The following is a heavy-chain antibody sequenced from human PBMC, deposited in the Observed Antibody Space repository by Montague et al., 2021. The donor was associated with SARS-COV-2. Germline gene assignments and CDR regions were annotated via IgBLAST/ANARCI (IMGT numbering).Heavy chain of an antibody. V-gene: IGHV4-39*01. Sequence: SETLSLTCTVSGASISSRSYYWGWIRQPPGKGLEWIGFKYYSGSTYYNPTLKSRVTISVDTSKNQFSLKLSSVTAADTAVYYCARVRYYGSGTSLGMDVWGRGTTVTVSS. CDR1: GASISSRSYY. J-gene: IGHJ6*02. CDR3: ARVRYYGSGTSLGMDV. D-gene: IGHD3-10*01. CDR2: KYYSGST.